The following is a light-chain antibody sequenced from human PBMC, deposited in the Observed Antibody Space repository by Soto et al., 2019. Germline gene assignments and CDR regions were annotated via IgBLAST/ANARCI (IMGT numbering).Light chain of an antibody. CDR2: AAS. CDR1: QGISNY. CDR3: QQYGGSSRT. V-gene: IGKV1-9*01. Sequence: SELTQSPSSLYESIGDRVTITCLASQGISNYLGWYQQKPGKAPKLLIYAASTLQTGVPSRFSGGGSGTDFTLTITSLQPEDFAVYYCQQYGGSSRTFGQGTKVDIK. J-gene: IGKJ1*01.